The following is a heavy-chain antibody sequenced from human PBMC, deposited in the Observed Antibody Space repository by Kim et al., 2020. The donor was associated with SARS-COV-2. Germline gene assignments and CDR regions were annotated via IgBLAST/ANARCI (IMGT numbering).Heavy chain of an antibody. CDR2: IKQDGSET. CDR1: GFTFSGYW. J-gene: IGHJ4*01. CDR3: ARVRYSSSPGRSDY. Sequence: GGSLRLSCAASGFTFSGYWMNWVRQAPGKGLEWVANIKQDGSETYYVDSVKGRFTISRDNAKNSLYLHMNSLRAEDTAVYYCARVRYSSSPGRSDYWAHGTLVTVSS. D-gene: IGHD6-6*01. V-gene: IGHV3-7*01.